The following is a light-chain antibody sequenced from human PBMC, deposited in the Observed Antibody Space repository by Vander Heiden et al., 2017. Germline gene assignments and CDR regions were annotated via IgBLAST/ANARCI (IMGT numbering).Light chain of an antibody. V-gene: IGKV3-15*01. CDR1: LSISRY. Sequence: EIVMTQSPATLSVSPGGRATLSCRASLSISRYLAWYQQKVGQAPRLLIYSASTRATGIPARFSGTGSGTEFTLTISSLQSEDFVVYYCQQYKDWPYTSGQGTKLEIK. J-gene: IGKJ2*01. CDR2: SAS. CDR3: QQYKDWPYT.